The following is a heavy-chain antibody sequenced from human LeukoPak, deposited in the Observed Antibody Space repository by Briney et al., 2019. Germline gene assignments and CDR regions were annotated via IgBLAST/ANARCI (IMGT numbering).Heavy chain of an antibody. CDR1: GLSFPTSA. CDR2: IVLGSDNT. V-gene: IGHV1-58*01. Sequence: SVKVSCKASGLSFPTSAVQWVRQARGQRLEWMGWIVLGSDNTDYAQKFQQRVTSTRDMSTTTAYMELSSLRSDDTAVYYCAAGSDLYGFDLWGQGTMVTVSS. CDR3: AAGSDLYGFDL. J-gene: IGHJ3*01.